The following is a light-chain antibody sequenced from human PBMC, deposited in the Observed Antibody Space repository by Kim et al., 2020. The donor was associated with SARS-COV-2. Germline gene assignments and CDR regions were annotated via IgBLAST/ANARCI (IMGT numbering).Light chain of an antibody. V-gene: IGLV3-21*04. CDR3: QVWDSSSDHVV. Sequence: PGKTATITGGGNNIGVKSVHWFQQKPGQAPVLVIYYDSDRPSGIPERFSGSNSGNTATLTISRVEAGDEADYYCQVWDSSSDHVVFGGGTQLTVL. J-gene: IGLJ2*01. CDR1: NIGVKS. CDR2: YDS.